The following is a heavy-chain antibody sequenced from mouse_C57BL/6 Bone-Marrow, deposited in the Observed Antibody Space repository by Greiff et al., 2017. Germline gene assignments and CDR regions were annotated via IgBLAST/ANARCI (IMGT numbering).Heavy chain of an antibody. J-gene: IGHJ4*01. D-gene: IGHD1-1*01. CDR3: ARGGIYYYGSRGSMDY. CDR2: IDPNSGGT. Sequence: QVQLKQPGAELVKPGASVKLSCKASGYTFTSYWMHWVKQRPGRGLEWIGRIDPNSGGTKYNEKFKSKATLTVDKPSSTAYMQLSRLTSEDSAVYYCARGGIYYYGSRGSMDYWGQGTSVTVSS. V-gene: IGHV1-72*01. CDR1: GYTFTSYW.